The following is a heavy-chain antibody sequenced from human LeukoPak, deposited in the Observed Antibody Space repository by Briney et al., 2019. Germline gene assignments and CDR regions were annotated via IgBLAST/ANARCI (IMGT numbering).Heavy chain of an antibody. Sequence: ASVKVSCKVSGYTLTELSMHWVRQAPGKGLEWMGGFDPEDGETIYAQKFQGRVTMTEDTSTDTAYMELSSLRSEDTAVYYCATAVIVWNKRYYFDYWGQGTLVTVSS. V-gene: IGHV1-24*01. CDR2: FDPEDGET. CDR3: ATAVIVWNKRYYFDY. D-gene: IGHD1/OR15-1a*01. J-gene: IGHJ4*02. CDR1: GYTLTELS.